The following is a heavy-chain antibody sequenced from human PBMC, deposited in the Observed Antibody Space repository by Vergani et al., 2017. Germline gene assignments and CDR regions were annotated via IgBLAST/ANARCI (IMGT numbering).Heavy chain of an antibody. V-gene: IGHV3-11*04. CDR2: ISPGASTV. Sequence: LEESGGGSVKPGGPLRLSCAASGFKFSDHYMSWIRQAPGKGLVWVSHISPGASTVSYTDSVTGRFTVSRDNDNNSLTLDMTTLRVEDTAVYYCSSTPGISTTGHYYAMDVWGQGTTVTVSS. J-gene: IGHJ6*02. D-gene: IGHD1-1*01. CDR1: GFKFSDHY. CDR3: SSTPGISTTGHYYAMDV.